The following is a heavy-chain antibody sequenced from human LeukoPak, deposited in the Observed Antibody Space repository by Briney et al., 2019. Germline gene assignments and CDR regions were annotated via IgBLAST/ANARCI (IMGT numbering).Heavy chain of an antibody. CDR3: ARIYRDYSSSWPLDY. D-gene: IGHD6-13*01. Sequence: ESGPALVKPTQTLTLTRTFSGFSLSTNGMCVSWIRQPPGKALEWLARIDWDDSKYYSTSLRTRLTISKDTSKNQVVLTMTNMDPVDTATYYCARIYRDYSSSWPLDYWGQGTLVTVSS. V-gene: IGHV2-70*11. CDR1: GFSLSTNGMC. CDR2: IDWDDSK. J-gene: IGHJ4*02.